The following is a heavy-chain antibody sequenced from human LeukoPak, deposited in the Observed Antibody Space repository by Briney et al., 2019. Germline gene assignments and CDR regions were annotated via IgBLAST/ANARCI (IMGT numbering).Heavy chain of an antibody. CDR2: ISSSGSTI. V-gene: IGHV3-11*01. CDR1: GFTFSGYY. D-gene: IGHD3-10*01. J-gene: IGHJ6*03. CDR3: AKPYGSGSYYYYMDV. Sequence: GGSLRLSCAASGFTFSGYYMSWIRQAPGKGLEWVSYISSSGSTIYYADSVKGRFTISRDNAKNPLYLQMNSLRAEDTALYYCAKPYGSGSYYYYMDVWGKGTTVTVSS.